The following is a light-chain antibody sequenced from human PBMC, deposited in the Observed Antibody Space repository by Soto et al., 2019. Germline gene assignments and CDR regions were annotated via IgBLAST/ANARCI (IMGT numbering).Light chain of an antibody. J-gene: IGKJ4*01. CDR3: RQYYSTPLT. Sequence: DMVMTQSPDSLAVSLGERATINCKSSQSVLYSSNNKNYLAWYQQKPGQPPKLLIYWASTRESGVPDRFSGSGSGTDFTLTISSLQAEDVAVYYCRQYYSTPLTFGGGTMVDIK. CDR2: WAS. V-gene: IGKV4-1*01. CDR1: QSVLYSSNNKNY.